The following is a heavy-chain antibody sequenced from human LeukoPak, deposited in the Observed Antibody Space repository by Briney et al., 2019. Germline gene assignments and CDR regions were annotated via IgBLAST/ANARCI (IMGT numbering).Heavy chain of an antibody. CDR1: GFTFDDYA. Sequence: PGRSLRLSCAASGFTFDDYAMHWVRQAPGKGLEWVSGISWNSGSIGYADSVKGRFTISRDNAKNSLYLQMNSLRAEDTAVYYCARGVEMATIPGDYWGQGTLVTVSS. J-gene: IGHJ4*02. D-gene: IGHD5-24*01. CDR2: ISWNSGSI. V-gene: IGHV3-9*01. CDR3: ARGVEMATIPGDY.